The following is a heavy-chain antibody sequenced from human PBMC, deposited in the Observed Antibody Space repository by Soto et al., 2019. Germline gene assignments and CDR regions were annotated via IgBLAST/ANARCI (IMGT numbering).Heavy chain of an antibody. J-gene: IGHJ5*02. V-gene: IGHV1-46*03. CDR3: ARSRIAAAEPNWFDP. CDR1: GYTFTSYY. CDR2: INPSGGST. D-gene: IGHD6-13*01. Sequence: QVQLVQSGAEVKKPGASVKVSCKASGYTFTSYYMHWVRQAPGQGLEWMGIINPSGGSTSYAQKFQGRVTMTRDTSTSTVYMERSSLSSEDTAVYYCARSRIAAAEPNWFDPWGQGTLVTVSS.